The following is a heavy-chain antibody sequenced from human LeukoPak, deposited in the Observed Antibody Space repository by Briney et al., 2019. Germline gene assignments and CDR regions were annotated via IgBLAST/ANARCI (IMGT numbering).Heavy chain of an antibody. CDR2: ISSRSHYI. Sequence: VGSLRLSCAASGFTFSSYSMNWVRQAPGKGLEWVSSISSRSHYIYYADSVTGRFTNYRDNATNSLYLQMNSLRAEDTAVYYCARIVWGCCSGGSCHKGFDYWGQGTLVTVSS. CDR1: GFTFSSYS. CDR3: ARIVWGCCSGGSCHKGFDY. D-gene: IGHD2-15*01. V-gene: IGHV3-21*01. J-gene: IGHJ4*02.